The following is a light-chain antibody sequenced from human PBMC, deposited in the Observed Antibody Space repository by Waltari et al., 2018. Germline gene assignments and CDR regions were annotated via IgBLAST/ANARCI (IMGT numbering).Light chain of an antibody. Sequence: QSVLTQPPSVSGAPGQRVTISCSGTKSNIGAAFDVHWYQQGPGTAPHLLLHSFSNRPSGVADRVSGFKSGASASLVITGLQAEDEAMYYCQSYDTTLSAVVFGGGTRLTV. CDR3: QSYDTTLSAVV. V-gene: IGLV1-40*01. CDR1: KSNIGAAFD. J-gene: IGLJ2*01. CDR2: SFS.